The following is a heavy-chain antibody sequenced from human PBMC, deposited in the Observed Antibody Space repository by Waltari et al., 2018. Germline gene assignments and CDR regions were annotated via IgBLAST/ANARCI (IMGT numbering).Heavy chain of an antibody. CDR3: ASGGDYYYYYMDV. V-gene: IGHV3-21*01. J-gene: IGHJ6*03. CDR1: GFTFRSYS. Sequence: EVQLVESGGGLVKPGGSLRLSCAAAGFTFRSYSMKWVRQAPGKGLEWVSSISSSSSYIYYADSVKGRFTISRDNAKNSLYLQMNSLRAEDTAVYYCASGGDYYYYYMDVWGKGTTVTISS. D-gene: IGHD1-26*01. CDR2: ISSSSSYI.